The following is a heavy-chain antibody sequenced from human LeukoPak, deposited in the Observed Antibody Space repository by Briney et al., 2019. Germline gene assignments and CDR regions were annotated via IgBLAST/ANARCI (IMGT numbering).Heavy chain of an antibody. D-gene: IGHD3-22*01. CDR2: INPNSGGT. J-gene: IGHJ4*02. V-gene: IGHV1-2*02. CDR1: GYTFTGYY. CDR3: ARDLSTYYYDSSGYSNY. Sequence: ASVKVSCKASGYTFTGYYMHWVRQAPGQGLEWMGWINPNSGGTNYAQKFQGRVTMTRDTSISTAYMELSRLRSDDTAVYYCARDLSTYYYDSSGYSNYWGQGTLVTVSS.